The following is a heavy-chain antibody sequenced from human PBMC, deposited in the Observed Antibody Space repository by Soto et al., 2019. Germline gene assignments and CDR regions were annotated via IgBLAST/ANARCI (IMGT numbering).Heavy chain of an antibody. CDR2: ISAYNGNT. D-gene: IGHD3-22*01. CDR1: GYTFTSYG. V-gene: IGHV1-18*01. Sequence: GASVKVSCKASGYTFTSYGISWVRQAPGQGLEWMGWISAYNGNTNYAQKLQGRVTMTTDTSTSTAYMELRSLRSDDTAVYYCARDGSGAYYYDSSGLRVVDIWGQGTMVTVSS. CDR3: ARDGSGAYYYDSSGLRVVDI. J-gene: IGHJ3*02.